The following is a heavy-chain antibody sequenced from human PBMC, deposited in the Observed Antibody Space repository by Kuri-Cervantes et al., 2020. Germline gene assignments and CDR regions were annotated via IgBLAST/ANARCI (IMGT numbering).Heavy chain of an antibody. J-gene: IGHJ4*02. CDR2: ISWNSGSI. V-gene: IGHV3-9*01. Sequence: GGFLRLSCAASGFTFDDYAMHWVRQAPGKGLEWVSGISWNSGSIGYADSVKGRFTISRDNAKNSLYLQMNSLRAEDTAVYYCAKDHLSYYYDSSGYYVDYWGQGTLVTVSS. CDR3: AKDHLSYYYDSSGYYVDY. D-gene: IGHD3-22*01. CDR1: GFTFDDYA.